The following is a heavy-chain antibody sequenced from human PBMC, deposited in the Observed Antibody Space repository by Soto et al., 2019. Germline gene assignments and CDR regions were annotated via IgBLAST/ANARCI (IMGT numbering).Heavy chain of an antibody. J-gene: IGHJ4*02. D-gene: IGHD3-22*01. CDR2: IYHSGST. CDR1: GGSISSSNG. CDR3: AMGGDYYDSSGYPQGFDY. Sequence: SETLSLTCAVSGGSISSSNGWSWVRQPQGKGLEWIGEIYHSGSTYYNPSLKSRVTISVDTSKNQFSLKLSSVTAADTAVYYCAMGGDYYDSSGYPQGFDYWGQGTLVTVSS. V-gene: IGHV4-4*02.